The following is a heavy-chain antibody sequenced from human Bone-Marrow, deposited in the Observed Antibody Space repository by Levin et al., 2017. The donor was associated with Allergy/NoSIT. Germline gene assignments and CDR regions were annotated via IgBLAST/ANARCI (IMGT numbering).Heavy chain of an antibody. CDR1: GFTFSDYY. CDR3: ARTEAEGRRIVVMDH. D-gene: IGHD1-26*01. V-gene: IGHV3-11*01. J-gene: IGHJ4*02. CDR2: LSGGGGTI. Sequence: PGGSLRLSCAASGFTFSDYYMSWIRQTPGKGLEWISYLSGGGGTISYADSVRGRFTISRDNAKNSLFLQMNSLRGDDTAVYYCARTEAEGRRIVVMDHWGQGALVTVSS.